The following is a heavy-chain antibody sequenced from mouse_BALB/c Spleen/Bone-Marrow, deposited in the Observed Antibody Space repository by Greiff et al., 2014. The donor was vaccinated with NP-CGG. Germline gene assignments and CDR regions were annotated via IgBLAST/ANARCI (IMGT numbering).Heavy chain of an antibody. CDR3: ARNGYYGWIAY. Sequence: EVQVVESRGGLVQPGGSLKLSCAASGFDFSRYWMTWVRQAPGKGLEWIGEINPDSGTINYTPSLKDKFIISRNNAKNTLYLQMSKVRSEDTALYYCARNGYYGWIAYWGQGTLVTVSA. CDR1: GFDFSRYW. V-gene: IGHV4-1*02. D-gene: IGHD2-3*01. J-gene: IGHJ3*01. CDR2: INPDSGTI.